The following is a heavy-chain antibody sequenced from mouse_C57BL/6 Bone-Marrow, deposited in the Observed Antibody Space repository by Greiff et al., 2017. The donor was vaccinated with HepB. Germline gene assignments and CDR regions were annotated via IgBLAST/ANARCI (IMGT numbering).Heavy chain of an antibody. CDR1: GFNIKDYY. J-gene: IGHJ4*01. CDR2: IDPEDGDT. Sequence: VQLKQSGAELVRPGASVKLSCTASGFNIKDYYMHWVKQRPEQGLEWIGRIDPEDGDTEYAPKFQGKTTMTADTSSNTTYLQLSSLTSEDTAVYYCTTDSSSYGYYAMDYWGQGTSVTVSS. CDR3: TTDSSSYGYYAMDY. V-gene: IGHV14-1*01. D-gene: IGHD1-1*01.